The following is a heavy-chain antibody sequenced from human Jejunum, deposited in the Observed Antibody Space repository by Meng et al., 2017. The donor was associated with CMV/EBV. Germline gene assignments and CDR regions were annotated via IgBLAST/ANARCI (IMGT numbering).Heavy chain of an antibody. CDR3: ARDGGGFNSSPFDC. D-gene: IGHD3-16*01. CDR2: TSYDGNSQ. J-gene: IGHJ4*02. CDR1: GFTFSSPA. V-gene: IGHV3-30*04. Sequence: GFTFSSPAMHWVRQAPGKGLEWVAVTSYDGNSQCYTDSVKGRFTISRDNSDNMLYLQMNSLRAGDTAVYYCARDGGGFNSSPFDCWGQGTLVTVSS.